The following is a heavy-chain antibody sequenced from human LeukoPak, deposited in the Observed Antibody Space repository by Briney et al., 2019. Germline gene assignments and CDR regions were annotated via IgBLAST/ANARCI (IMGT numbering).Heavy chain of an antibody. D-gene: IGHD6-19*01. CDR2: IFSNDEQ. V-gene: IGHV2-26*01. CDR3: ARIRGWQWPFIDY. CDR1: GFSLRNARMG. J-gene: IGHJ4*02. Sequence: TASGPTLVNPPETLTLTCTVSGFSLRNARMGVSWIRQPPGKALEWLAHIFSNDEQSYSTSLKSRLTISKATSKSQVVLTMTNMDPVDTATYYCARIRGWQWPFIDYWGQGTLVAVSS.